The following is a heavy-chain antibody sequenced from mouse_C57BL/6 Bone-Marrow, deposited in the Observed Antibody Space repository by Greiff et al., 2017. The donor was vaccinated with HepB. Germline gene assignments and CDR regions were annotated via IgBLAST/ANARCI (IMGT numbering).Heavy chain of an antibody. CDR1: GFTFSSYT. CDR3: ARQRLLYFDY. V-gene: IGHV5-9*01. Sequence: DVQLVESGGGLVKPGGSLKLSCAASGFTFSSYTMSWVRQTPEKRLEWVATISGGGGNTYYPDSVKGRFTISRDNAKNTLYLQMSSLRSEDTALYYCARQRLLYFDYWGQGTTLTVSS. J-gene: IGHJ2*01. CDR2: ISGGGGNT. D-gene: IGHD3-2*02.